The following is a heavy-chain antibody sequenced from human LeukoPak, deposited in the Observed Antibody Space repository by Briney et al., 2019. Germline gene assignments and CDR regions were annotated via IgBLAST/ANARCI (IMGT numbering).Heavy chain of an antibody. J-gene: IGHJ4*02. CDR1: GFTFSSYA. V-gene: IGHV3-23*01. CDR3: AKADRRSDLPYYFDY. CDR2: ISGSGGHT. Sequence: PGGTLRLSCAASGFTFSSYAMSWVRQAPGKGLEWVSGISGSGGHTYYADSVKGRFTISRDNSKNTLFLQMNSLRAEDTAVYYCAKADRRSDLPYYFDYWGQGTLVTVSS.